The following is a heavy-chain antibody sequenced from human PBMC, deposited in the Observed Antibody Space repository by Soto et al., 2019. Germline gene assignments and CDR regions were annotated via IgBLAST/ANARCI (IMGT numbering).Heavy chain of an antibody. J-gene: IGHJ3*01. Sequence: LRLSCAASGFTFSSSEMYWVRQAPGKGLEWVSYIHPSGQPIFYADSVKGRFTISRDNAKNSLYLQMSSLRAEDSAVYYCAGRASRWGQGTMVTVSS. V-gene: IGHV3-48*03. CDR1: GFTFSSSE. CDR2: IHPSGQPI. CDR3: AGRASR. D-gene: IGHD1-26*01.